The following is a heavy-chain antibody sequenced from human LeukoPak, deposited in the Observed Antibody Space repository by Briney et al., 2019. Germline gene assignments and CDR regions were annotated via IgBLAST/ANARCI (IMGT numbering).Heavy chain of an antibody. V-gene: IGHV1-69*04. Sequence: ASVKVSCKASGGTFSSYAISWVRQAPGQGLEWMGRIIPILGIANYAQKFQGRVTITADKSTSTAYMELSSLRSEDTAVYYCARGGGVVPAEKGNWFDPWGQGTLVTVSS. CDR2: IIPILGIA. CDR3: ARGGGVVPAEKGNWFDP. D-gene: IGHD2-2*01. J-gene: IGHJ5*02. CDR1: GGTFSSYA.